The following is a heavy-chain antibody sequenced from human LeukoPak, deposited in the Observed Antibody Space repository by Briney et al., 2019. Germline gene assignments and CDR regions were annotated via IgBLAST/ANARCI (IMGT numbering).Heavy chain of an antibody. V-gene: IGHV7-4-1*02. Sequence: ASVKVSCKASGYTFTSYGISWVRQAPGQGLEWMGWINTNTGNPTYAQGFTGRFVFSLDTSVSTAYLQISSLKAEDTAVYYCARWTYYYYMDVWGKGTTVTVSS. CDR1: GYTFTSYG. J-gene: IGHJ6*03. CDR3: ARWTYYYYMDV. CDR2: INTNTGNP. D-gene: IGHD3/OR15-3a*01.